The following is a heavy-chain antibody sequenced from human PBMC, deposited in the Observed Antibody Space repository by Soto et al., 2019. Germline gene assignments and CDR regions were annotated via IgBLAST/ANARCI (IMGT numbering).Heavy chain of an antibody. Sequence: QVQLQESGPGLVKPSQTLSLTCTVSGGSISSGGYYWSWIRQHPGKGLEWIGYIYDSGSTYYNPSLKSRVKISVDTSKNQFSLKLSSVTAADTAVYYCAREGARVRKPTSIWGQGTLVTVSS. D-gene: IGHD3-10*01. J-gene: IGHJ4*02. CDR1: GGSISSGGYY. V-gene: IGHV4-31*03. CDR2: IYDSGST. CDR3: AREGARVRKPTSI.